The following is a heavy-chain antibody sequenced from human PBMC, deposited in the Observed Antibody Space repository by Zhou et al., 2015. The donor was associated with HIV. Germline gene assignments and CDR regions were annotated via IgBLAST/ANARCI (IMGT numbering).Heavy chain of an antibody. Sequence: QVQLVQSGAEVKKPGSSVKVSCKASGGTFSSYAISWVRQAPGQGLEWMGGIIPIFGTANYAQKFQGRVTITADESTSTAYMELSSLRSEDTAVYYCARPLSLPYCSSTSCEAGVWNYWGQGTLVTVSS. CDR2: IIPIFGTA. D-gene: IGHD2-2*01. V-gene: IGHV1-69*12. CDR1: GGTFSSYA. CDR3: ARPLSLPYCSSTSCEAGVWNY. J-gene: IGHJ4*02.